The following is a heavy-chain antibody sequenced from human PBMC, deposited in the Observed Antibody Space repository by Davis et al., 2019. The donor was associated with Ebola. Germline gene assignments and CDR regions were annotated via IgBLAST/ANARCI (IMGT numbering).Heavy chain of an antibody. Sequence: MPSETLSLTCTVSGGSISSSSYYWGWVRQAPGKGLEWIGSIYHSGSTYFAPSLKSRLTISVDTSKNHFSLRLSSVTAADTAVYYCVRDLNVVVPAAILGLETYHYGMDVWGKGTTVTVSS. V-gene: IGHV4-39*02. CDR2: IYHSGST. D-gene: IGHD2-2*01. CDR3: VRDLNVVVPAAILGLETYHYGMDV. CDR1: GGSISSSSYY. J-gene: IGHJ6*04.